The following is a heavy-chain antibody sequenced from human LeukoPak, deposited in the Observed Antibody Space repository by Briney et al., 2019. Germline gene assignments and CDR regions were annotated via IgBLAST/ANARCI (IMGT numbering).Heavy chain of an antibody. Sequence: KPSETLSLTCAVYGGSFSGYYWSWIRQPPGKGLEWIGEMNHSGSTNYNPSLKSRVTISVDTSKNQFSLKLSSVTAADTAVYYCASDSSGYYYVHWGQGTLVTVSS. J-gene: IGHJ4*02. CDR2: MNHSGST. CDR3: ASDSSGYYYVH. CDR1: GGSFSGYY. D-gene: IGHD3-22*01. V-gene: IGHV4-34*01.